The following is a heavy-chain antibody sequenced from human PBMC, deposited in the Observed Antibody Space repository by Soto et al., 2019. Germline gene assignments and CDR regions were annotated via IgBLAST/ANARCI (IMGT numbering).Heavy chain of an antibody. J-gene: IGHJ5*02. CDR1: GYTVTSDH. V-gene: IGHV1-8*01. CDR2: LNPNSGNT. Sequence: QVQLVQYGAEVKKPGASVKASCKGPGYTVTSDHINWARQATGQGLEWMGWLNPNSGNTGSAPTLQGRVTMTWDTSISTAYMEFGRLRFEDTAMDYCARGHISSTQSWLEPWGQGTLVTVST. D-gene: IGHD6-6*01. CDR3: ARGHISSTQSWLEP.